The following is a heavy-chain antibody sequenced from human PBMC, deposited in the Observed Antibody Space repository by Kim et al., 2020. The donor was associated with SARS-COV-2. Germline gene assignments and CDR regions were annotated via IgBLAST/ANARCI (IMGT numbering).Heavy chain of an antibody. D-gene: IGHD3-10*01. CDR1: GFTVSTNY. V-gene: IGHV3-53*04. J-gene: IGHJ4*02. Sequence: GGSLRLSCAASGFTVSTNYMSWVRQAPGKGLEWVSVIYRGGSTYYADSVKGRFTISKHNSKNTLYLQMNSLRAEDTAVYYCARGLDWGLLTREAGYFDSWGQGARVTVSS. CDR2: IYRGGST. CDR3: ARGLDWGLLTREAGYFDS.